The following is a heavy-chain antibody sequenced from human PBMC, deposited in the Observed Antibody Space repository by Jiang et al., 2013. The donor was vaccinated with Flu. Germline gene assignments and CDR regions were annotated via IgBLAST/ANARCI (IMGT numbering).Heavy chain of an antibody. Sequence: SGAEVKKPGASVKVSCKASGYTFTSYAMHWVRQAPGQRLEWMGWINAGNGNTKYSQKFQGRVTITRDTSASTAYMELSSLRSEDTAVYYCARGWTDCSSTSCYVNNWFDPWGQGTLVTVSS. CDR1: GYTFTSYA. CDR3: ARGWTDCSSTSCYVNNWFDP. J-gene: IGHJ5*02. V-gene: IGHV1-3*01. D-gene: IGHD2-2*01. CDR2: INAGNGNT.